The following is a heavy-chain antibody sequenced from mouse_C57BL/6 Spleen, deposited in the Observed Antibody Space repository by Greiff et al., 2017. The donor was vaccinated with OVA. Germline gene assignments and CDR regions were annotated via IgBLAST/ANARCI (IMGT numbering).Heavy chain of an antibody. V-gene: IGHV1-18*01. D-gene: IGHD1-1*01. CDR3: ATHYYGSSGGYFDV. Sequence: EVQLVESGPELVKPGASVKIPCKASGYTFTDYNMDWVKQSHGKSLEWIGDINPNNGGTIYNQKFKGKATLTVDKSSSTAYMELRSLTSEDTAVYYCATHYYGSSGGYFDVWGTGTTVTVSS. J-gene: IGHJ1*03. CDR1: GYTFTDYN. CDR2: INPNNGGT.